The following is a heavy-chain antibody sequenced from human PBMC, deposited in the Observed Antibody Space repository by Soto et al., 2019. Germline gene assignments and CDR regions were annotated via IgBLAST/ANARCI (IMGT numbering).Heavy chain of an antibody. V-gene: IGHV3-30*04. Sequence: ESGGGVVQPGRSLRLSCAASGFTFNNYAMHWVRQAPGKGLEWVTFISYDGSSKYYADSVTGRFTISRDNSRNTLYLQMNSLRAEDTAVYYCARGDGYIYGNTFDSWGQGTLVTVSS. CDR2: ISYDGSSK. J-gene: IGHJ4*02. CDR1: GFTFNNYA. D-gene: IGHD5-18*01. CDR3: ARGDGYIYGNTFDS.